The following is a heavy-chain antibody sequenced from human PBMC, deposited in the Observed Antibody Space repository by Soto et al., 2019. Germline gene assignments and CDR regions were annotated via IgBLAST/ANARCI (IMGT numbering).Heavy chain of an antibody. V-gene: IGHV4-31*03. CDR1: GGSISSGGYY. Sequence: PSETLSLTCTVSGGSISSGGYYWSWIRQHPGKGLEWIGYIYYSGSTYYNPSLKSRVTISVDTSKNQFSLKLSSVTAADTAVYYCAREVAAAGTDYFDYWGQGTRVTVLL. D-gene: IGHD6-13*01. CDR3: AREVAAAGTDYFDY. CDR2: IYYSGST. J-gene: IGHJ4*02.